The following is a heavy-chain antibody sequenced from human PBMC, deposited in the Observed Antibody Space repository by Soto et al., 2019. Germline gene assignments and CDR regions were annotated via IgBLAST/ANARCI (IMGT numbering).Heavy chain of an antibody. Sequence: PFVIMSVTCTVAGGSSSSYDWSWSRQTQGKGLEWIGYIYYSGSTNYNPSLKSRVTISVDTSKNQFSLKLSSVTAADTAVYYFARAGGYSYGLYCFDYWGQGTLVSVSS. D-gene: IGHD5-18*01. V-gene: IGHV4-59*01. CDR3: ARAGGYSYGLYCFDY. J-gene: IGHJ4*02. CDR2: IYYSGST. CDR1: GGSSSSYD.